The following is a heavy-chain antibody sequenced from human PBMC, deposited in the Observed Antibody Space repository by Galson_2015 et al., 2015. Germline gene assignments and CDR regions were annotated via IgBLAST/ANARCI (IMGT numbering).Heavy chain of an antibody. D-gene: IGHD3-10*01. CDR3: ARSSGSYCSRVDY. Sequence: SVKVSCKASGYTFTTYAINWVRQAPGQGLEWMGWINTNTGNPTYAQGFTGRFVFSLDTSVSTAYLQISSLKAEDTAVYYCARSSGSYCSRVDYWGQGTLVTVSS. CDR2: INTNTGNP. J-gene: IGHJ4*02. CDR1: GYTFTTYA. V-gene: IGHV7-4-1*02.